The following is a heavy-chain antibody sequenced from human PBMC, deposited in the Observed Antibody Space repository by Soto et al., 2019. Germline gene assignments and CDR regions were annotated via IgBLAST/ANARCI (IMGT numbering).Heavy chain of an antibody. CDR2: ISYDGSNK. Sequence: PGGSLRLSCAASGFTFSSYAMHWVRQAPGKGLEWVAVISYDGSNKYYADSVKGRFTISRDNSKNTLYLQMNSLRAEDTAVYYCASDDSSGYYYGYWGQGTLVTVSS. CDR1: GFTFSSYA. D-gene: IGHD3-22*01. V-gene: IGHV3-30-3*01. J-gene: IGHJ4*02. CDR3: ASDDSSGYYYGY.